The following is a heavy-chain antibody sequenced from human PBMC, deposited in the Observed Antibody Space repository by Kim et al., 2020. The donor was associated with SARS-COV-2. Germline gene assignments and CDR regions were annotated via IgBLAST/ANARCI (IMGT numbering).Heavy chain of an antibody. J-gene: IGHJ6*02. V-gene: IGHV4-59*13. CDR3: ARAALAVAGDYYYYYYGMDV. CDR2: IYYSGST. D-gene: IGHD6-19*01. Sequence: SETLSLTCTVSGGSIGSYYWSWIRQPPGKGLEWIGYIYYSGSTNYNPSLKSRVTISVDTSKNQFSLKLSSVTAADTAVYYCARAALAVAGDYYYYYYGMDVWGQGTTVTVSS. CDR1: GGSIGSYY.